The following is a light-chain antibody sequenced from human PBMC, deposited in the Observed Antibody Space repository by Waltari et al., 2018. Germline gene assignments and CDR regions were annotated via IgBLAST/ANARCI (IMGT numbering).Light chain of an antibody. Sequence: QSALTQPASVSGSPGQSITISCTGTSSDVGSYNLVSWYQHHPGKAPIFLIYDVTKRPSGVSDRFSGSKSGNTASLTISGLQTEDEADYYCCSYAGSHVVFGGGTK. J-gene: IGLJ2*01. CDR1: SSDVGSYNL. V-gene: IGLV2-23*02. CDR2: DVT. CDR3: CSYAGSHVV.